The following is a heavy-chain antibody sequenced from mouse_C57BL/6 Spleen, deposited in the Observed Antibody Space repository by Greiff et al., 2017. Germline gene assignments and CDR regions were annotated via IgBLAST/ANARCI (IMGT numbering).Heavy chain of an antibody. Sequence: QVQLQQPGAELVRPGTSVQLSCKASGYTFTSYWMHWVQQRPGQGLEWIGVIDPSDSYTNYNQTFTGKDTLTVDTSSSTAYMQLSSLTSEDSAVYYCASPFITTVVATPGDWGKGTTLTVSS. CDR3: ASPFITTVVATPGD. CDR2: IDPSDSYT. D-gene: IGHD1-1*01. J-gene: IGHJ2*01. CDR1: GYTFTSYW. V-gene: IGHV1-59*01.